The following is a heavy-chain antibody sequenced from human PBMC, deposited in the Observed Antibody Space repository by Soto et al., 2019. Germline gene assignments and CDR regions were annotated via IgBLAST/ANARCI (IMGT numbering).Heavy chain of an antibody. V-gene: IGHV3-30-3*01. CDR1: GFTFSWNG. Sequence: GGSLRLSCAASGFTFSWNGMHWVRQAPGKGLEWVAVISNAGTEEYYADSVKGRFTISRDNSKNTLYLQMNSLRAEDTAVYYCAKAGYRSSYYFDYWGQGTLVTVSS. CDR3: AKAGYRSSYYFDY. CDR2: ISNAGTEE. J-gene: IGHJ4*02. D-gene: IGHD5-18*01.